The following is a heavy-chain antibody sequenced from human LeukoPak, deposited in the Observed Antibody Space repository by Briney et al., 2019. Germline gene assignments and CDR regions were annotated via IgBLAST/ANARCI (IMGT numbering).Heavy chain of an antibody. CDR1: GGSISSYY. D-gene: IGHD2-8*01. Sequence: SETLSLTCTVSGGSISSYYWSWIRQPPEKGLEFIGYIYYSGNTNYNPSLKSRVTISVDTSKNQFSLKLSSVTAADTAVYYCARIDTNGYNGYSFDYWGQGTLVTVYS. V-gene: IGHV4-59*12. J-gene: IGHJ4*02. CDR2: IYYSGNT. CDR3: ARIDTNGYNGYSFDY.